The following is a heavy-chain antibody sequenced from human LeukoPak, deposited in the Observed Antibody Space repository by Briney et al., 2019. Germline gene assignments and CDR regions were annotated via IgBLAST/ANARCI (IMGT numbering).Heavy chain of an antibody. CDR1: GGSFSGYY. CDR3: ARDEYSSSWPYYFDY. CDR2: INHSGST. J-gene: IGHJ4*02. Sequence: LTCAVYGGSFSGYYWSWIRQPPGEGLEWIGGINHSGSTNYNPSLTSRVTISVDTSKNQFSLKLSSVTAADTAVYYCARDEYSSSWPYYFDYWGQGTLVTVSS. V-gene: IGHV4-34*01. D-gene: IGHD6-13*01.